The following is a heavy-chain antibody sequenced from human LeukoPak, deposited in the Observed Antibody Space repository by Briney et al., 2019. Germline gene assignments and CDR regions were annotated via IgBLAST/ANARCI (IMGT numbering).Heavy chain of an antibody. CDR3: ARDYYGPEY. V-gene: IGHV3-30*03. D-gene: IGHD3-10*01. Sequence: GGSLRLSCAASGFTFSSYGMHWVRQAPGKGLEWVAVISYDGSNEYYADSVKGRFTISRDNAKNTLYLQMNSLRAEDTALYYCARDYYGPEYWGQGTLVTVSS. CDR1: GFTFSSYG. CDR2: ISYDGSNE. J-gene: IGHJ4*02.